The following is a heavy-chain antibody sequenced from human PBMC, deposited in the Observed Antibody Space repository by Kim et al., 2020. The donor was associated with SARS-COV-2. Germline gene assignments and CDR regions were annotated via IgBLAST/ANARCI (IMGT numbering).Heavy chain of an antibody. V-gene: IGHV4-31*03. CDR1: GGSISSGGYY. D-gene: IGHD5-18*01. CDR3: ARLKHEYSYGNTASDY. CDR2: IYYSGST. J-gene: IGHJ4*02. Sequence: SETLSLTCTVSGGSISSGGYYWSWIRQHPGKGLEWIGYIYYSGSTYYNPSLKSRVTISVDTSKNQFSLKLSSVTAADTAVYYCARLKHEYSYGNTASDYWGQGTLVTVSS.